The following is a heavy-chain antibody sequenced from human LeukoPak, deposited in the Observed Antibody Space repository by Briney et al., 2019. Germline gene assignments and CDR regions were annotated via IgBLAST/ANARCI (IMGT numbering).Heavy chain of an antibody. V-gene: IGHV1-46*01. Sequence: ASVKVSCKAFGYTFTSNYMHWVRQAPGQGPEWMGVISPSGGSTTYAQKFQGRVTLTRDMSTSTAYMELRSLRSDDTAVYYCARRAYSGYVQWFDPWGQGTLVTVSS. J-gene: IGHJ5*02. CDR2: ISPSGGST. CDR3: ARRAYSGYVQWFDP. CDR1: GYTFTSNY. D-gene: IGHD5-12*01.